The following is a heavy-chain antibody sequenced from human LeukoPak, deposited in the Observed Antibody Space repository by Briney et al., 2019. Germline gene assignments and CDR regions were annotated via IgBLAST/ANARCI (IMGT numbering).Heavy chain of an antibody. V-gene: IGHV1-69*02. CDR1: GGTFSSYT. J-gene: IGHJ6*03. Sequence: SVKVSCKASGGTFSSYTISWLRQAPGQGLEWMGRIIPILGIANYAQKFQGRVTITADKSMSTAYMELSSLRSEDTAVYYCAIVVVPANMDVWGKGTTVTVSS. CDR2: IIPILGIA. CDR3: AIVVVPANMDV. D-gene: IGHD2-2*01.